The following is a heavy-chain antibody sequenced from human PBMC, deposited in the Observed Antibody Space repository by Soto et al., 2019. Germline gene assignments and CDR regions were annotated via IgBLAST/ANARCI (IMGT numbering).Heavy chain of an antibody. J-gene: IGHJ4*02. CDR1: GGSVSSGSYY. Sequence: SETLSLSCTVSGGSVSSGSYYWSWIRQPPGKGLEWIGYIYYSGSTNYNPSLKSRVTISVDTSKNQFSLKLSSVTAADTAVYYCASRPGVPAAFDYWGQGTLVTVSS. D-gene: IGHD2-2*01. CDR2: IYYSGST. CDR3: ASRPGVPAAFDY. V-gene: IGHV4-61*01.